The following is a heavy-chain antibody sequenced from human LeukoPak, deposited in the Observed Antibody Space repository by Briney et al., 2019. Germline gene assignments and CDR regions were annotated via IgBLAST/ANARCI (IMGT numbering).Heavy chain of an antibody. V-gene: IGHV4-39*07. CDR3: ARGRGDV. J-gene: IGHJ6*04. Sequence: SATLSLTCTVSGGSISSSSYYWGRLRQPPGKGLEWIGSIYYSGSTYYTPSLKRQATISIHTSKNQISLKLSSVTATDTAVYYCARGRGDVWGKGTTVTVSS. CDR1: GGSISSSSYY. D-gene: IGHD3-10*01. CDR2: IYYSGST.